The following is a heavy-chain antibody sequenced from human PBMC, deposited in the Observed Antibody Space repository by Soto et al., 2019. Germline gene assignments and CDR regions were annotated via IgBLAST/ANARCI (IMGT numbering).Heavy chain of an antibody. D-gene: IGHD4-17*01. CDR3: ARGVQVTVNSYYYYMDV. CDR2: INHRGST. V-gene: IGHV4-34*01. J-gene: IGHJ6*03. Sequence: QVQLQQWGAGLLKPSETLSLTCAVYGGSFSGYYWSWIRQPPGKGLEWIGEINHRGSTDYNTSLMSRVSIAVETSKNQFSLKLRSVTAADSAVYYCARGVQVTVNSYYYYMDVWGKGTTVTVSS. CDR1: GGSFSGYY.